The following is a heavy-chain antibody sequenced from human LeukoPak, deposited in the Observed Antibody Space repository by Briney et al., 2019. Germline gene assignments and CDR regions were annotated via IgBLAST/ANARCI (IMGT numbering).Heavy chain of an antibody. CDR1: GASISSDY. D-gene: IGHD5-24*01. CDR3: ARGEMATIEDAFDI. V-gene: IGHV4-59*01. CDR2: IFFSGSN. Sequence: SETLSLTCIVSGASISSDYWSWIRQPPGKGLVWIGYIFFSGSNNYNPSLKSRVTMSVDTSKNQFSLNLSSVTAADTAVYYCARGEMATIEDAFDIWGQGTMVTVSS. J-gene: IGHJ3*02.